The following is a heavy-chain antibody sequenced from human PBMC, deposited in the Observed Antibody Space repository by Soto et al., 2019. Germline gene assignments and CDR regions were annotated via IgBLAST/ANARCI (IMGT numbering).Heavy chain of an antibody. CDR1: SGSISVTDVF. J-gene: IGHJ4*02. Sequence: LSLTCTVSSGSISVTDVFWGWVRQPPGKGLEWIGNVDYSGTAYFSPSLATRVTFHVDTSKNQFSLTLYSVTAADTAVYYCARMTGRHLDYWGQGSLVTVSS. V-gene: IGHV4-39*01. CDR3: ARMTGRHLDY. CDR2: VDYSGTA.